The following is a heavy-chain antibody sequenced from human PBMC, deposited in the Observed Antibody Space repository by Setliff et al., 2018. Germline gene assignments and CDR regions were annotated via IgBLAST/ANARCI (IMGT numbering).Heavy chain of an antibody. Sequence: GSSVTVPCKAPGGTFSSYAISWVRQSPRQGLEWMGGIIPIFGTANYAPKFQGRVTNTTDESTSTAYMELSSLRSEDTAVYYCARDGAEGSGSYGGAFDIWGQGTMVTVSS. J-gene: IGHJ3*02. CDR2: IIPIFGTA. D-gene: IGHD3-10*01. V-gene: IGHV1-69*05. CDR1: GGTFSSYA. CDR3: ARDGAEGSGSYGGAFDI.